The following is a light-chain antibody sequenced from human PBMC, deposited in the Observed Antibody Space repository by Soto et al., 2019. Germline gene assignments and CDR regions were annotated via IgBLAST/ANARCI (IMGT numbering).Light chain of an antibody. CDR2: GST. CDR1: GANIVAPYD. V-gene: IGLV1-40*01. J-gene: IGLJ1*01. Sequence: QSVLTQPPSLPGALGQGVTTSCTGRGANIVAPYDVHWYQHLPGTAPKLLIYGSTNRPSGVPGRFSGSKSGTSASLAITGLKAEDEADYYCQSYDSSLSGYVFGAGTKVTVL. CDR3: QSYDSSLSGYV.